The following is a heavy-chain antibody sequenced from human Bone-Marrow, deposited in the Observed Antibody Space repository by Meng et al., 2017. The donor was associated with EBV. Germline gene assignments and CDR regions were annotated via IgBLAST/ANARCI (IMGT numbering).Heavy chain of an antibody. CDR1: GYTFTSYA. Sequence: VQVVQLGAVVKTPGASVKVSCKASGYTFTSYAMHWVRQAPGQRLEWMGWINAGNGNTKYSQKFQGRVTITRDTSASTAYMELSSLRSEDTAVYYCARSPLWFGESNFDYWGQGTLVTVSS. CDR3: ARSPLWFGESNFDY. CDR2: INAGNGNT. J-gene: IGHJ4*02. V-gene: IGHV1-3*01. D-gene: IGHD3-10*01.